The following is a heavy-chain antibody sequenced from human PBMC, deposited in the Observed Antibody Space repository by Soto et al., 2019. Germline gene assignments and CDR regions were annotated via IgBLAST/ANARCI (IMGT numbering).Heavy chain of an antibody. CDR3: AKWGDGMDV. V-gene: IGHV4-59*11. CDR1: GAHFTAHY. D-gene: IGHD3-16*01. CDR2: IYSTGAA. Sequence: SETLSLTCTVSGAHFTAHYWSYIRQAPGKGLEWIGYIYSTGAAKYAASLESRVSLSVDVSERQVFLTQKSVTAADSGIYFCAKWGDGMDVWGQGTTVTVSS. J-gene: IGHJ6*02.